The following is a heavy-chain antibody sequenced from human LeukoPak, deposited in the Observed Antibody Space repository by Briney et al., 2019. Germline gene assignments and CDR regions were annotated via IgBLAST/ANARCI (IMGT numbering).Heavy chain of an antibody. V-gene: IGHV5-51*01. CDR2: IYPGDSDT. CDR1: GYTFTTYW. Sequence: GESLKISCKGSGYTFTTYWIGWVRQMPGKGLEWIGIIYPGDSDTRYSPSFQGQVTISVDESINTAYLQWSSLKASDTAIYYCARHGEFGELNWFDPWGQGTLVTVSS. CDR3: ARHGEFGELNWFDP. D-gene: IGHD3-10*01. J-gene: IGHJ5*02.